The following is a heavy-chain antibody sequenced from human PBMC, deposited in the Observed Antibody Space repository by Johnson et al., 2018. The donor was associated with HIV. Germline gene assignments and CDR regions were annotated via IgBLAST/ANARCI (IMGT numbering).Heavy chain of an antibody. CDR2: ISGSGGST. V-gene: IGHV3-23*04. CDR3: ARDGSEWLVSIHAFDI. CDR1: GFTFSSYA. Sequence: DVQLVESGGGLVKPGGSLRLSCAASGFTFSSYAMSWVRQAPGKGLEWVSIISGSGGSTYYADSVKGRFTISRDNAKNSLYLQMNSLRAEDTALYYCARDGSEWLVSIHAFDIWGQGTMVTVSS. D-gene: IGHD6-19*01. J-gene: IGHJ3*02.